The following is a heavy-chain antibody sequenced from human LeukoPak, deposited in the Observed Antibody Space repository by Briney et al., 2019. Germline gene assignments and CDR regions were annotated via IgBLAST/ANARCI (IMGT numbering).Heavy chain of an antibody. Sequence: GASVKVSCKASGYTFTGYSMHWVRQAPGQGLEWMGWINLNSGGTNYAQKFQGRVTMTRDTSISTAYMELSRLRSDDTAVYYCARDGMVRAFGAFDIWGQGTMVTVSS. CDR2: INLNSGGT. V-gene: IGHV1-2*02. CDR1: GYTFTGYS. J-gene: IGHJ3*02. CDR3: ARDGMVRAFGAFDI. D-gene: IGHD3-10*01.